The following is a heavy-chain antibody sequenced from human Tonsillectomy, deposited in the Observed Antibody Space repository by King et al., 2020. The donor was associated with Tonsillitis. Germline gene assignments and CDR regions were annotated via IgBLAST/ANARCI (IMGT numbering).Heavy chain of an antibody. CDR3: AAWRLGFDY. Sequence: VQLVESGGGLVQPGGSLRLSCAASGFTFSRYWMSWVRQAPGKGLEWGAKIKQDGSEKYYVVSVKGRFTISRDNAKNSLYLQMNSLRAEDTAVYYCAAWRLGFDYWGQGTLVTVSS. CDR1: GFTFSRYW. J-gene: IGHJ4*02. CDR2: IKQDGSEK. V-gene: IGHV3-7*03. D-gene: IGHD5-12*01.